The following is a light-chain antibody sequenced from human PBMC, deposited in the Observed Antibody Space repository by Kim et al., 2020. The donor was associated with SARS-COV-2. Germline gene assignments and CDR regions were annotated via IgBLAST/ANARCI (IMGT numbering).Light chain of an antibody. Sequence: DIQMTQSPSSLSASVGDRVTITCRASQSITNYLNWYQQKPGKAPKLLMYAASSLERGVPSRFSGSGSGIDFTLTISSLQPEDYATYYCQQSYSKAFGQGTKVDIK. J-gene: IGKJ1*01. V-gene: IGKV1-39*01. CDR2: AAS. CDR3: QQSYSKA. CDR1: QSITNY.